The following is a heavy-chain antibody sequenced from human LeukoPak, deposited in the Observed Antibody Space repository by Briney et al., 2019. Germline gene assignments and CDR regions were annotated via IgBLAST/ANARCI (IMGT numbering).Heavy chain of an antibody. Sequence: PSETLSLTCTVSGGSISPYYWGWIRQPPGKGLEWIGYIYYSGTTNYNPSLKSRVTISVDTSKNQFSLKLNSVTPADTAVYYCARNGGNSDYDYWGQGTLVTVSA. V-gene: IGHV4-59*01. D-gene: IGHD4-23*01. CDR3: ARNGGNSDYDY. J-gene: IGHJ4*02. CDR2: IYYSGTT. CDR1: GGSISPYY.